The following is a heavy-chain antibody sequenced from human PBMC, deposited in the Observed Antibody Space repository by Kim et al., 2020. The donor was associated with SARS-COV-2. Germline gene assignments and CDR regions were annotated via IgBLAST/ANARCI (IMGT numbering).Heavy chain of an antibody. V-gene: IGHV1-18*01. CDR2: NT. D-gene: IGHD4-17*01. Sequence: NTKYAKKPQGKVTMTTDTSTSTAYMELRGLRSDDTAVYYCARDQYGRLDYWGQGTLVTVSS. J-gene: IGHJ4*02. CDR3: ARDQYGRLDY.